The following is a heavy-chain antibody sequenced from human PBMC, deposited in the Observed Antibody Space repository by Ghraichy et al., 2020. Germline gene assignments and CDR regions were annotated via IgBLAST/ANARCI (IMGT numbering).Heavy chain of an antibody. V-gene: IGHV4-39*07. CDR1: GGSISSTSYY. D-gene: IGHD3-3*01. J-gene: IGHJ6*02. Sequence: SQTLSLTCTVSGGSISSTSYYWSWIRQPPGKGLEWIGSVYYTGSTHYNPSLKSRVTISADTSKKQFSLKLSSVTAADTAVYYCARDLSRYDFWSGYYRADYYYYCMDVWGPGTTVTVSS. CDR3: ARDLSRYDFWSGYYRADYYYYCMDV. CDR2: VYYTGST.